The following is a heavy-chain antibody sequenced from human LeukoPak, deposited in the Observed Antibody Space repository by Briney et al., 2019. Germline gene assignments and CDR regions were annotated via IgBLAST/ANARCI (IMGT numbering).Heavy chain of an antibody. V-gene: IGHV3-30-3*01. CDR3: TTDLWELLYYYGMDV. CDR1: GFTFSSYA. J-gene: IGHJ6*02. Sequence: GGSLRLSCAASGFTFSSYAMHWVRQAPGKGLEWVAVISYDGSNKYYADSVKGRFTISRDNSKDTLYLQMNSLKTEDTAVYYCTTDLWELLYYYGMDVWGQGTTVTVSS. D-gene: IGHD1-26*01. CDR2: ISYDGSNK.